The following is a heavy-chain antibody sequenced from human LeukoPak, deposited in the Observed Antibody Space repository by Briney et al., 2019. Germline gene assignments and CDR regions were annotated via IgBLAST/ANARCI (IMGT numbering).Heavy chain of an antibody. J-gene: IGHJ5*02. CDR1: GFTFSSYA. D-gene: IGHD2-2*01. V-gene: IGHV3-23*01. CDR3: AKSKYQLPEPWFDP. Sequence: PGGSLRLSCAASGFTFSSYAMSWVRQAPGKGLEWVSAISGSGGSTYHANSVKGRFTISRDNSKNTLHLQMNSLRAEDTAVYYCAKSKYQLPEPWFDPWGQGTLVTVSS. CDR2: ISGSGGST.